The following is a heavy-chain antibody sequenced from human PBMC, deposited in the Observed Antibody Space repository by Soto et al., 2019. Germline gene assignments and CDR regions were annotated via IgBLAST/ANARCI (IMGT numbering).Heavy chain of an antibody. V-gene: IGHV4-39*01. CDR3: ARPTSGFYAALDY. CDR2: IYYTGST. Sequence: QLQLQESGPGLVKPSETLSLTCTVSGYSISSSTYYWGWIRQPPGKGLEWIGSIYYTGSTHYNPSLESRVTISVDTSKNQFSLKLSSVTAADTAVYYCARPTSGFYAALDYWGQGTLVTVSS. J-gene: IGHJ4*02. CDR1: GYSISSSTYY. D-gene: IGHD3-22*01.